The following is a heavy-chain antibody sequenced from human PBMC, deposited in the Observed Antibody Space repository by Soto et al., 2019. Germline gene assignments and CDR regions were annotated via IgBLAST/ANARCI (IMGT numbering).Heavy chain of an antibody. CDR3: AKRHYYGSGSFALAT. CDR1: GFTFSSNA. D-gene: IGHD3-10*01. CDR2: VSGDGYAS. Sequence: LRLSCAGSGFTFSSNAMSWVRQAPGKGLEWVSSVSGDGYASDYADSVKGRLTVSRHNSKNTLYLQMNSLRAEDTAVYYCAKRHYYGSGSFALATWGQGTLVTAPQ. V-gene: IGHV3-23*01. J-gene: IGHJ4*03.